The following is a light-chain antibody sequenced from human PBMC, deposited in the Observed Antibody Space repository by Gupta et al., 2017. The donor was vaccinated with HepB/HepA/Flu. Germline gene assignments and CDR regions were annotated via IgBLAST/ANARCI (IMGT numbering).Light chain of an antibody. Sequence: INLTQPPSSLSASVGDRFTITCRTSQNISNSLNWYRQRPGETTNVLIYGASTVKSGVPSRVSGSGSGTELTLAISGLQPEDFATYYCQESQSSKCTFGPGTKVYVK. CDR2: GAS. CDR3: QESQSSKCT. V-gene: IGKV1-39*01. CDR1: QNISNS. J-gene: IGKJ3*01.